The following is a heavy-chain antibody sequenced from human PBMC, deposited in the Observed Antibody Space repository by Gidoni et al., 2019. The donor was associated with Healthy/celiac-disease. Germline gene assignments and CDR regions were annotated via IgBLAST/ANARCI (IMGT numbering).Heavy chain of an antibody. CDR3: ARGLIY. J-gene: IGHJ4*02. V-gene: IGHV4-34*01. Sequence: VQLQQRGAGLLQPSETLSLTCAVYGGSFSGYYWSWIRQPPGKGLEWIGEINHSGSTNYNPSLKSRVTISVDTSKNQFSLKLSSVTAADTAVYHCARGLIYWGQGTLVTVSS. CDR1: GGSFSGYY. CDR2: INHSGST.